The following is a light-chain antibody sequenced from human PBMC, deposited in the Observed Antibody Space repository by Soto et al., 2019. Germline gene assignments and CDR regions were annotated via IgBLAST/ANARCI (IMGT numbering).Light chain of an antibody. CDR3: LQDFNYPRT. V-gene: IGKV1-6*01. CDR2: DAS. CDR1: QGIRND. Sequence: AIQMTQSPSSVPASVGDRVTITCRASQGIRNDLGWYQQKPGKAPKLLIYDASILESGVPSRFSGSGSGTEFTLTISSLQPEDFATYYCLQDFNYPRTFGQGTKVEIK. J-gene: IGKJ1*01.